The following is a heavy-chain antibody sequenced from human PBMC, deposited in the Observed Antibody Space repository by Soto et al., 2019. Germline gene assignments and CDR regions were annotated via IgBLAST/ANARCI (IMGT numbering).Heavy chain of an antibody. V-gene: IGHV1-2*02. CDR2: INPNSGGT. CDR1: GYTFTGYY. CDR3: ARAGYCSSTSCYGWFDP. D-gene: IGHD2-2*01. Sequence: ASVKVSCKASGYTFTGYYMHWVRQAPGQGLEWMGWINPNSGGTNYAQKFQGRVTMTRDTSISTAYMELSRLRSDDTAVYYCARAGYCSSTSCYGWFDPWGQGTLVNVAS. J-gene: IGHJ5*02.